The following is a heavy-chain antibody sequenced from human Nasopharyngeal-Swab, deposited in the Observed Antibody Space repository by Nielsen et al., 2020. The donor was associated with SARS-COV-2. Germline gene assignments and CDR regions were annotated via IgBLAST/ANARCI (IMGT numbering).Heavy chain of an antibody. CDR1: GFTFSSYG. CDR3: AKGGYCSSTSCYTLVRHTDV. CDR2: ISYDGSNK. V-gene: IGHV3-30*18. J-gene: IGHJ6*03. Sequence: GGSLRLSCAASGFTFSSYGMHWVRQAPGKGLEWVAVISYDGSNKYYADSVKGRFTISRDNSKNTLYLQMNSLRAEDTAVYYCAKGGYCSSTSCYTLVRHTDVWGKGTTVTVSS. D-gene: IGHD2-2*02.